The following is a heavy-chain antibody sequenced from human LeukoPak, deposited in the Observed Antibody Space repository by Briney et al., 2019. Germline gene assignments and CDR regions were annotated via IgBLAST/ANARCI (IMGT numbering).Heavy chain of an antibody. D-gene: IGHD3-10*01. CDR3: ARWSKEGHYYGSGSEYYFDY. V-gene: IGHV3-7*01. CDR1: GFTFSSYW. J-gene: IGHJ4*02. CDR2: IKQDGSEK. Sequence: PGGSLRLSCAASGFTFSSYWMSWVRQAPGKGLEWVANIKQDGSEKYYVDSVKGRFTISRDNAKNSLYLQMNSLRAEDTAVYYCARWSKEGHYYGSGSEYYFDYWGQGTLVTVSS.